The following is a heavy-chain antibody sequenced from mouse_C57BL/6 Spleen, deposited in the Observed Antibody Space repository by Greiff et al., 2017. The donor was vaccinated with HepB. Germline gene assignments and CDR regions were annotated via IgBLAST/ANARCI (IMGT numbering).Heavy chain of an antibody. D-gene: IGHD5-5*01. CDR3: TRGDSLYLMDY. CDR1: GFTFSSYA. V-gene: IGHV5-9-1*02. J-gene: IGHJ4*01. Sequence: EVKLMESGEGLVKPGGSLKLSCAASGFTFSSYAMSWVRQTPEKRLEWVAYISSGGDYIYYADTVKGRFTISRDNARNTLYLQMSSLKSEDTAMYYCTRGDSLYLMDYWGQGTSVTVSS. CDR2: ISSGGDYI.